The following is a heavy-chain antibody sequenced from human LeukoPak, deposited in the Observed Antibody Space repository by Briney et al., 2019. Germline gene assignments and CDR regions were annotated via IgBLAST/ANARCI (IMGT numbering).Heavy chain of an antibody. J-gene: IGHJ5*02. CDR2: IYYSGST. V-gene: IGHV4-59*08. CDR3: AGSYCGGDCYSDLNWFDP. Sequence: SETLSLTCTVSGGSISSYYWSWIRQPPGKGLEWIGYIYYSGSTNYSPSLKSRVTISVDTSKNQFSLKLSSVTAADTAVYYCAGSYCGGDCYSDLNWFDPWGQGTLVTVSS. CDR1: GGSISSYY. D-gene: IGHD2-21*02.